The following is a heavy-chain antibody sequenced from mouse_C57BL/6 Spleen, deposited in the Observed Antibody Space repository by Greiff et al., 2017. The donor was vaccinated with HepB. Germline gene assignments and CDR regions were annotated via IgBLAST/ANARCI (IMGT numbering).Heavy chain of an antibody. CDR2: ISNGGGST. Sequence: EVQVVESGGGLVQPGGSLKLSCAASGFTFSDYYMYWVRQTPEKRLEWVAYISNGGGSTYYPDTVKGRFTISRDNAKNTLYLQMSRLKSEDTAMYYCAKAGLLWAMDYWGQGTSVTVSS. D-gene: IGHD1-1*02. V-gene: IGHV5-12*01. CDR1: GFTFSDYY. J-gene: IGHJ4*01. CDR3: AKAGLLWAMDY.